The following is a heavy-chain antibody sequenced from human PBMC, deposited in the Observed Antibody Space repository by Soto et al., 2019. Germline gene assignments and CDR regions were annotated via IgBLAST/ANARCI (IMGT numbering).Heavy chain of an antibody. J-gene: IGHJ4*02. D-gene: IGHD3-3*01. CDR3: ASAEWGYDFWSGQAPSLDY. Sequence: SETLSLTCTVSGGSISSYYWSWLRQPAGKGLEWIGRIYTSGSTNYNPSLKSRVTMSVDTSKNQFSLKLSSVTAADTAVYYCASAEWGYDFWSGQAPSLDYWGQGTLVTVSS. CDR2: IYTSGST. CDR1: GGSISSYY. V-gene: IGHV4-4*07.